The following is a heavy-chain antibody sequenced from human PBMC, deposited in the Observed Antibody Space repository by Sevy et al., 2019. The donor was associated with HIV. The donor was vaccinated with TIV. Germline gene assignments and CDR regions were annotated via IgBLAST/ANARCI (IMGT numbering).Heavy chain of an antibody. CDR2: IYYSGST. CDR3: AREGYYDSSGYYSTEAGLAFDI. D-gene: IGHD3-22*01. CDR1: GGSISSGDYY. V-gene: IGHV4-30-4*01. Sequence: SETLSLTCTVSGGSISSGDYYWSWIRQPPGKGLEWIGYIYYSGSTYYNPSLKSRVTISVDTSKNQFSLKLSSVTAADTAVYYCAREGYYDSSGYYSTEAGLAFDIWGQGTMVTVSS. J-gene: IGHJ3*02.